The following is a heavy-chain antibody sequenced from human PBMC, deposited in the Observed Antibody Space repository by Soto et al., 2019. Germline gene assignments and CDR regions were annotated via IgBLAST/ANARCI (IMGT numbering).Heavy chain of an antibody. V-gene: IGHV5-51*01. J-gene: IGHJ6*02. CDR3: AGGGVRGVITRTRDYYGMDV. D-gene: IGHD3-10*01. CDR2: IYPGDSDT. CDR1: GYSFTSYW. Sequence: PGEPLKISCQGSGYSFTSYWIGWVRQMPGKGLEGMGIIYPGDSDTRYSPSFQGPVTISADKSISTAYLQWSSLKASDTAMYYCAGGGVRGVITRTRDYYGMDVWGQGTTVTVSS.